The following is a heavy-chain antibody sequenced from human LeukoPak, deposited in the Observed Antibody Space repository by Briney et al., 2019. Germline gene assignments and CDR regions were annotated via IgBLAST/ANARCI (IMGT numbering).Heavy chain of an antibody. J-gene: IGHJ4*02. Sequence: GGSLRLSCAASGFTVSSNYMSWVRQAPGKGLEWVSVIYSGGSTYYADSVKGRFTISRDNSKNTLYLQMNSLRAEDTAVFYCAKDIEYNWNYVDYWGQGTLDTVSS. V-gene: IGHV3-66*01. CDR3: AKDIEYNWNYVDY. CDR2: IYSGGST. CDR1: GFTVSSNY. D-gene: IGHD1-7*01.